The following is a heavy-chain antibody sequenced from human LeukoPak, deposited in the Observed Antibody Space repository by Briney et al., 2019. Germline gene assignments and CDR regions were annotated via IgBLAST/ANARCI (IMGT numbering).Heavy chain of an antibody. V-gene: IGHV4-59*01. CDR2: ISYTGGS. D-gene: IGHD4-17*01. CDR3: ARASGDYGHPN. CDR1: GGSISSYY. Sequence: SETLSLTCTVSGGSISSYYWSWIRQPPGKGLEWIGYISYTGGSNYNPSLKSRVAISVDTSKNQFSLKMSSVTAADAAVYYCARASGDYGHPNWGQGTLVTVSS. J-gene: IGHJ4*02.